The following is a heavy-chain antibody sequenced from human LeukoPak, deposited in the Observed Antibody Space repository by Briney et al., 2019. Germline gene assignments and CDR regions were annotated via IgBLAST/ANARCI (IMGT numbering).Heavy chain of an antibody. Sequence: KTGGSLRLSCAASGVTFSSYSMNWVRQAPGKGLEWVSSISSSSSYIYYADSVKGRFTISRDNAKNSLYLQMNSLRAEDTAVYYCARDHGSGSTDYFDSWGQGTLVTVSA. J-gene: IGHJ4*02. CDR2: ISSSSSYI. D-gene: IGHD2-15*01. CDR1: GVTFSSYS. CDR3: ARDHGSGSTDYFDS. V-gene: IGHV3-21*01.